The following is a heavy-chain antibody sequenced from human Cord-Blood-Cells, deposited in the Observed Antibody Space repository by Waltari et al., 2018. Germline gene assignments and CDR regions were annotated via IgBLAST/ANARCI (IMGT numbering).Heavy chain of an antibody. CDR3: ARADNYGDYFDY. V-gene: IGHV3-48*03. D-gene: IGHD4-17*01. CDR1: GFTFSSYE. J-gene: IGHJ4*02. Sequence: EVQLVESGGGLVQPGGSLRLSCAASGFTFSSYEMNWVRQAPGKGLEWVSYISSSGSTIYYADSVKGRFTISRDNAKNSLYLQRNSLRAEDTAVYYCARADNYGDYFDYWGQGTLVTVSS. CDR2: ISSSGSTI.